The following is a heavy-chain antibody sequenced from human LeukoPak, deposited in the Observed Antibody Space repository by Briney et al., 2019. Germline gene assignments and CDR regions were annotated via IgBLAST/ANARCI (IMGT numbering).Heavy chain of an antibody. Sequence: PGGSLTLTCAAPGFTFSNSSMTWVRQAPGKGLEWVSTISGSGGSTYYADSVKGRFTVSSDNSKNTLYLQMNSLRAEDTAVYYCARDYGGNDSFDDWGQGTLVTVSS. CDR1: GFTFSNSS. CDR2: ISGSGGST. D-gene: IGHD4-23*01. V-gene: IGHV3-23*01. CDR3: ARDYGGNDSFDD. J-gene: IGHJ4*02.